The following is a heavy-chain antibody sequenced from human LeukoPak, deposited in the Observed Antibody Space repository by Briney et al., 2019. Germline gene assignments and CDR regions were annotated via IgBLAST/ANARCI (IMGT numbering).Heavy chain of an antibody. Sequence: GGSLRLSCAASGSTFSSYAMSWVRQAPGKGLEWVSAISGSGGSTYYADSVKGRFTISRDNSKNTLYLQMNSLRAEDTAVYYCAKALRVYYYYGMDVWGQGTTVTVSS. CDR3: AKALRVYYYYGMDV. J-gene: IGHJ6*02. CDR2: ISGSGGST. CDR1: GSTFSSYA. V-gene: IGHV3-23*01.